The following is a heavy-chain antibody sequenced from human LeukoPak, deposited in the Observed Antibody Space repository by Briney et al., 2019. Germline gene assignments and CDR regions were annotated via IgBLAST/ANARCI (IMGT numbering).Heavy chain of an antibody. CDR1: GGSISTYY. Sequence: SETLSLTCTVSGGSISTYYWSWIRQPPGKGLEWIGYIFYSGSTNYNPSLKSRVTISVDTSKNQFSLKLSSVTAADTAVYYCARGPRISLVRGALEIDYWGQGTLVTVSS. J-gene: IGHJ4*02. CDR2: IFYSGST. D-gene: IGHD3-10*01. CDR3: ARGPRISLVRGALEIDY. V-gene: IGHV4-59*01.